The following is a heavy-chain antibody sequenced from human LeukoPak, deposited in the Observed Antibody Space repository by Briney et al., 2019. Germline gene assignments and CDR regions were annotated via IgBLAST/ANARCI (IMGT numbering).Heavy chain of an antibody. Sequence: RGSLRLSCAASGFTFSSYAMSWVRQAPRKGLEWVSAISGSGGSTYYADSVKGRFTISRDNSKNTLYLQMNSLRAEDTAVYYCAKEAPISYYDILTGRTQGNWFDPWGQGTLVTVSS. CDR1: GFTFSSYA. D-gene: IGHD3-9*01. J-gene: IGHJ5*02. CDR3: AKEAPISYYDILTGRTQGNWFDP. V-gene: IGHV3-23*01. CDR2: ISGSGGST.